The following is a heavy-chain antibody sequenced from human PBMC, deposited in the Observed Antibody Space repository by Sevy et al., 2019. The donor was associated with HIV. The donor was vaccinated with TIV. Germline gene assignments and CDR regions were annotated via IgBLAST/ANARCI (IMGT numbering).Heavy chain of an antibody. J-gene: IGHJ6*02. CDR1: GFTVSSNY. D-gene: IGHD6-13*01. CDR3: ARGSSSWYDYYYYGMDV. V-gene: IGHV3-53*01. Sequence: GGSLRLSCAASGFTVSSNYMSWVRQAPGKGLEWVSVIYSGGSTYYADSVKGRFTISRDNSKNTLYLQMNSLRAEDTAVYYCARGSSSWYDYYYYGMDVWVQGTTVTVSS. CDR2: IYSGGST.